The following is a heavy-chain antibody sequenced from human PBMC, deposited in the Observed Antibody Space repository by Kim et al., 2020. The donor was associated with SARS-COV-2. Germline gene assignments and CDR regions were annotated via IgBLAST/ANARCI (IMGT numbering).Heavy chain of an antibody. V-gene: IGHV3-11*01. Sequence: LSLTCAASGFTFSDYYMSWIRQAPGKGLEWVSYISSSGSTIYYADSVKGRFTISRDNAKNSLYLQMNSLRAEDTAVYYCARVGVTSMIVVVSLYYFDYWGQGTLVTVSS. D-gene: IGHD3-22*01. J-gene: IGHJ4*02. CDR3: ARVGVTSMIVVVSLYYFDY. CDR2: ISSSGSTI. CDR1: GFTFSDYY.